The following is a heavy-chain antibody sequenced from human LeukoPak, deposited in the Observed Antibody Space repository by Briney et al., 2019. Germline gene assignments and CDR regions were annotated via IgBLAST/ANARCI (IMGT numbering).Heavy chain of an antibody. CDR2: IYSGGST. CDR1: GLTVSSNY. J-gene: IGHJ4*02. Sequence: PGGSLRLSCAVSGLTVSSNYMSWVRQAPGKGLEWVSAIYSGGSTFYADSVKGRFTISRDNSKNTLYLQVNSLRAEDTAVYYCARDPYNSGSSYFDYWGQGTLVTVSS. V-gene: IGHV3-53*01. D-gene: IGHD3-10*01. CDR3: ARDPYNSGSSYFDY.